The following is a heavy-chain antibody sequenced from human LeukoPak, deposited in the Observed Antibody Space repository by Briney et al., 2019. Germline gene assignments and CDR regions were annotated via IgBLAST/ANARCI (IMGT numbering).Heavy chain of an antibody. J-gene: IGHJ5*02. CDR1: GFTFGSYA. V-gene: IGHV3-30-3*01. Sequence: GRSLRLSCAASGFTFGSYAMHWVRQAPGKGLEWVAVISYDGSNKYYADSVKGRFTISRDNSKNTLYLQMNSLRAENTAVYYCARANPYCDILTGPFDPWGQGTLVTVSS. D-gene: IGHD3-9*01. CDR2: ISYDGSNK. CDR3: ARANPYCDILTGPFDP.